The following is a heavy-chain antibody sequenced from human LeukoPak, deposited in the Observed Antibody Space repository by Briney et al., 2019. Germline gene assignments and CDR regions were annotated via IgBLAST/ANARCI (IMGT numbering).Heavy chain of an antibody. J-gene: IGHJ6*03. D-gene: IGHD3-10*01. V-gene: IGHV3-30*02. Sequence: PGGSLRLSCAASGFTFSSYGMHWVRQAPGKGLEWVAFIRYDGSNKYYADSVKGRFTTSRDNSKNTLYLQMNSLRAEDTAVYYCAKDGVRGGFVGYYYYYYYMDVWGKGTTVTVSS. CDR1: GFTFSSYG. CDR3: AKDGVRGGFVGYYYYYYYMDV. CDR2: IRYDGSNK.